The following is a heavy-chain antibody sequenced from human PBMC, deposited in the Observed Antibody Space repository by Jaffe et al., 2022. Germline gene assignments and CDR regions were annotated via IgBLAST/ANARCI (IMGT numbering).Heavy chain of an antibody. Sequence: QVQLQQWGAGLLKPSETLSLTCAVYGGSFSGYYWSWIRQPPGKGLEWIGEINHSGSTNYNPSLKSRVTISVDTSKNQFSLKLSSVTAADTAVYYCARGGPDTAMVRYYYYYMDVWGKGTTVTVSS. CDR2: INHSGST. CDR1: GGSFSGYY. CDR3: ARGGPDTAMVRYYYYYMDV. D-gene: IGHD5-18*01. V-gene: IGHV4-34*01. J-gene: IGHJ6*03.